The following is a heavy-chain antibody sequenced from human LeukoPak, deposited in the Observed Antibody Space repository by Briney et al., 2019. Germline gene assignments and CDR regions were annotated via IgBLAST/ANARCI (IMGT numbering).Heavy chain of an antibody. CDR2: IKEDGTET. J-gene: IGHJ4*02. CDR3: AKEGRSLQTY. Sequence: PGGSLRLSCAASGFMFSSNWMSWVRLAPGKGLEWMANIKEDGTETYYVDSVKGRFTISRDNAENSLYLQMNSLRVEDTAVYYCAKEGRSLQTYWGQGTLVTVSS. D-gene: IGHD5-24*01. V-gene: IGHV3-7*03. CDR1: GFMFSSNW.